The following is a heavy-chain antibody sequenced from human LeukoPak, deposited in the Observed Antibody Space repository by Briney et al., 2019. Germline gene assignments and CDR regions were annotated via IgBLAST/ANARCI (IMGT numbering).Heavy chain of an antibody. CDR1: GFTFSNHA. Sequence: GGSLRLSCEVSGFTFSNHAMSWVRQAPVKGLEWVSVISGSGGSTFYADSVTGRFTISRDNSKNTLFLQMNTLRAEDTALYYCAKDQRPHSTIVSGTYFDYWGHGTLVSVSS. V-gene: IGHV3-23*01. D-gene: IGHD6-19*01. CDR2: ISGSGGST. CDR3: AKDQRPHSTIVSGTYFDY. J-gene: IGHJ4*01.